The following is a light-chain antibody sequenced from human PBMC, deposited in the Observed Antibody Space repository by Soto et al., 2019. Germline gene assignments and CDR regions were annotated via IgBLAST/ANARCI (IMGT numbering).Light chain of an antibody. CDR2: DVS. CDR1: SSDVGGYNY. Sequence: SVLTQPRSVSGSPGQSVTISCTGTSSDVGGYNYVSWYQQHPGKAPKLMIYDVSKRPSGVPDRFSGSKSGNTASLTISGLQAEDEADYYCCSYAGTYIPYVFGTGTKLTVL. V-gene: IGLV2-11*01. CDR3: CSYAGTYIPYV. J-gene: IGLJ1*01.